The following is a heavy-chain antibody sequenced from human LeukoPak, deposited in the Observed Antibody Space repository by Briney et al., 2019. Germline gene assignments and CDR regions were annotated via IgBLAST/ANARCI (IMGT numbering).Heavy chain of an antibody. J-gene: IGHJ4*02. V-gene: IGHV1-2*06. D-gene: IGHD4-17*01. CDR1: GYTFIGYY. CDR3: ARTSFGDYAYDY. Sequence: GASVKVSCXASGYTFIGYYMHWVRQAPGQGLGWMGRINGNGGGTNCAQRFQGRLTMTRDTSISTAYMELSRLRSDDTAVYYCARTSFGDYAYDYWGQGTLVTVSS. CDR2: INGNGGGT.